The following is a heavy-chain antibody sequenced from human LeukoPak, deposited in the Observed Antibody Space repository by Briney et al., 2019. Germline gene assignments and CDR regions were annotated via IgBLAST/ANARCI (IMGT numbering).Heavy chain of an antibody. Sequence: GRSLRLSCAASGFTFSSYAMHWVRQAPGKGLEWVAVISYDGSNKYYADSVKGRFTISRDNSKNTLYLQVNSLRDEDTAVYYCAKDQHPYCSTTSCPHQYFQHWGQGTLVTVSS. J-gene: IGHJ1*01. CDR1: GFTFSSYA. D-gene: IGHD2-2*01. CDR3: AKDQHPYCSTTSCPHQYFQH. CDR2: ISYDGSNK. V-gene: IGHV3-30-3*01.